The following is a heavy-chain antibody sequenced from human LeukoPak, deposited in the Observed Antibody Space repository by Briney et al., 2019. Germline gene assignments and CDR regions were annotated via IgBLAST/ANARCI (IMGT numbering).Heavy chain of an antibody. D-gene: IGHD6-19*01. Sequence: PGGSLRLSCAASGFTFSSYGMHWVRQAPGKGLEWVAVISYDGSNKYYADSVKGRFTISRDNSKNTLYLQMNSLRAEDTAVYYCAKAVAGTGGGLDYWGQGTLVTVSS. CDR3: AKAVAGTGGGLDY. CDR1: GFTFSSYG. J-gene: IGHJ4*02. V-gene: IGHV3-30*18. CDR2: ISYDGSNK.